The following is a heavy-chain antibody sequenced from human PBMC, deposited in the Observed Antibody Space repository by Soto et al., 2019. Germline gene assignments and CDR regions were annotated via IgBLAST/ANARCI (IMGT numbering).Heavy chain of an antibody. CDR1: GFTCDDYA. CDR2: ISWNSGSI. D-gene: IGHD1-1*01. Sequence: EVQLVESGGGLVQPGRSLRLSCAASGFTCDDYAMHWVRQAPGKGLEWVAGISWNSGSIGYADSVKGRFTIARDNAKNSLYLQMNSQRAEDTALSDCAKDMTRGNYYYYYMDVWGKGTTVTVSS. V-gene: IGHV3-9*01. J-gene: IGHJ6*03. CDR3: AKDMTRGNYYYYYMDV.